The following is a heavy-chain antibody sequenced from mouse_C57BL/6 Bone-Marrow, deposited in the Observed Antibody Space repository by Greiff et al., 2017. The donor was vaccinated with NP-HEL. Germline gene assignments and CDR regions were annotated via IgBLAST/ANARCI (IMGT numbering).Heavy chain of an antibody. CDR2: INPNNGGT. CDR3: ARSVYYGSSYGAY. V-gene: IGHV1-22*01. Sequence: EVQLQQSGPELVKPGASVKMSCKASGYTFTDYNMHWVKQSHGKSLEWIGYINPNNGGTSYNQKFKGKATLTADKSSSTAYMELRSLTSEDSAVYFCARSVYYGSSYGAYWGQGTLVTVSA. D-gene: IGHD1-1*01. CDR1: GYTFTDYN. J-gene: IGHJ3*01.